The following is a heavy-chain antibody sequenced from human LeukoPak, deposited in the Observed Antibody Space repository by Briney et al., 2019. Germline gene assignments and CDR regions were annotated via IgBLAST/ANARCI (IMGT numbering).Heavy chain of an antibody. V-gene: IGHV3-33*01. Sequence: GGSLRLSCAASGFTFSSYGMHWVRQAPGKGLEWVAVIWYDGSNKYYADSVKGRFTISRDNSKNTLYLQMNSLRAEDTAVYYCARDSHGSGSYYDYWGQGTLVTVSS. J-gene: IGHJ4*02. CDR3: ARDSHGSGSYYDY. CDR2: IWYDGSNK. D-gene: IGHD3-10*01. CDR1: GFTFSSYG.